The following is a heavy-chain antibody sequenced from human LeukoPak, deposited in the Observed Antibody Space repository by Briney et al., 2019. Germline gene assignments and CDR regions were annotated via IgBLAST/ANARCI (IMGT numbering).Heavy chain of an antibody. V-gene: IGHV4-4*08. CDR1: GDSINSYY. J-gene: IGHJ4*02. D-gene: IGHD6-13*01. CDR2: TFINGETKYNP. CDR3: ARVIGARRGRHACWYGSFDS. Sequence: SETLSLTCKVSGDSINSYYWSWVRQAPGKPPECIGSTFINGETKYNPNYNPSLKRRVTISGDPSKNPFSLNLTSVAGADTAVYYFARVIGARRGRHACWYGSFDSWGQGILVTVSS.